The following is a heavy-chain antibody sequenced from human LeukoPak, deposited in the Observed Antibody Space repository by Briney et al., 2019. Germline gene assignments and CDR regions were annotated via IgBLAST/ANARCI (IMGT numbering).Heavy chain of an antibody. D-gene: IGHD3-10*01. V-gene: IGHV3-23*01. CDR2: ISGSGGST. CDR1: GFTFNIYA. CDR3: AKDFRAGSEDAFDI. J-gene: IGHJ3*02. Sequence: GGSLRLSCAASGFTFNIYAMSWVREAPGKGLEWVSGISGSGGSTDYADSVKGRFTISRDNSKNTLYLQMISLRAEDTAVYYCAKDFRAGSEDAFDIWGQGTMVTVSS.